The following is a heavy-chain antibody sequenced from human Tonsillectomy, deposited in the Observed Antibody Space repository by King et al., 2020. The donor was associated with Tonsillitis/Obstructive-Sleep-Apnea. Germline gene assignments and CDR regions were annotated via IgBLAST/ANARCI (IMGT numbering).Heavy chain of an antibody. CDR2: IYWDDDK. V-gene: IGHV2-5*02. CDR3: AHHGGGYDYFDY. CDR1: GFSLSTSGVG. Sequence: ITLKESGPTLVKPTQSLTLTCTFSGFSLSTSGVGVDWIRQPPGKALEWLALIYWDDDKRYSPSLKSRLTITKDTSKNQVVLTMTNMDPVDTATYYCAHHGGGYDYFDYWGQGTLVTVSS. D-gene: IGHD5-12*01. J-gene: IGHJ4*02.